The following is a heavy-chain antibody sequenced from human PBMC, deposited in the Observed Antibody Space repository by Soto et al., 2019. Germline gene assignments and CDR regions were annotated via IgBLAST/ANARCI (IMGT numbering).Heavy chain of an antibody. Sequence: GKVCWKASGDSFTSYVSSLLQQAPEQLLEWMGWLSAYNGNTNYAQKLQGRVTMNKDTSTSTAYMELRSLRSDDTAVYYCARDAFKRITAPRDAFDIWRNGTMVTVSS. J-gene: IGHJ3*02. V-gene: IGHV1-18*04. CDR2: LSAYNGNT. CDR1: GDSFTSYV. D-gene: IGHD3-3*01. CDR3: ARDAFKRITAPRDAFDI.